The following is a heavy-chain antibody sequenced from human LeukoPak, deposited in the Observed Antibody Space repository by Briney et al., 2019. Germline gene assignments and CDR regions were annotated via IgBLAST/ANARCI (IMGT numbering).Heavy chain of an antibody. CDR1: GYTFTSYD. J-gene: IGHJ4*02. CDR3: ARGPPNWGYDY. CDR2: MSPNSGDT. D-gene: IGHD7-27*01. V-gene: IGHV1-8*01. Sequence: ASVKVSCKASGYTFTSYDFNWVRQATGQRPEWMGWMSPNSGDTGYAQKFQDRVTMTRTTSISTAYMELSSLRSDDTAVYYCARGPPNWGYDYWGPGTLVTVSS.